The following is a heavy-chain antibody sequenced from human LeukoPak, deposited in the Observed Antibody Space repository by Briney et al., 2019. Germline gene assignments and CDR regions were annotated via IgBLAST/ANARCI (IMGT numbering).Heavy chain of an antibody. CDR3: AKDGTYYDFWSGSNHYYYMDV. CDR2: ISGSGGST. J-gene: IGHJ6*03. Sequence: PGGSLRLSCAASGFTFSDYYMSWIRQAPGKGLEWVSAISGSGGSTYYADSVKGRFTISRDNSKNTLYLQMNSLRAEDTAVYYCAKDGTYYDFWSGSNHYYYMDVWGKGTTVTVSS. D-gene: IGHD3-3*01. CDR1: GFTFSDYY. V-gene: IGHV3-23*01.